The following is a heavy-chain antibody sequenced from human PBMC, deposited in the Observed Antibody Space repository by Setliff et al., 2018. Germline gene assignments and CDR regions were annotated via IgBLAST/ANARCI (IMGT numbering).Heavy chain of an antibody. D-gene: IGHD3-10*01. CDR1: GYAFFGYF. J-gene: IGHJ6*03. V-gene: IGHV1-69*13. Sequence: SVKVSCKASGYAFFGYFMNWVRQAPGQGPEWMGGIIPMFGTNYAQKFQGRVTITADESTSTAYMELSSLGSEDTAVYYCAGGQPLVRKYYYYMDVWGKGTTVTVSS. CDR2: IIPMFGT. CDR3: AGGQPLVRKYYYYMDV.